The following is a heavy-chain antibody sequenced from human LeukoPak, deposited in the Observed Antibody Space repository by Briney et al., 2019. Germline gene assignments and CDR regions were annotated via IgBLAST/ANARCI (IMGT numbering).Heavy chain of an antibody. Sequence: ASVKVSCKVSGYTLTELSMHWVRQAPGKGLEWMGGFDPEDGETIYAQKFQGRVTMTEDTSTDTAYMELSSLRSEDTAVYHCATERIYRSRYTAFDYWGQGTLVTVSS. CDR2: FDPEDGET. D-gene: IGHD1-14*01. CDR1: GYTLTELS. CDR3: ATERIYRSRYTAFDY. J-gene: IGHJ4*02. V-gene: IGHV1-24*01.